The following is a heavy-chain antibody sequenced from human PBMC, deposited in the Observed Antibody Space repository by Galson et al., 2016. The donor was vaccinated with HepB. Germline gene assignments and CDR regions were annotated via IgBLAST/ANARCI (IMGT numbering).Heavy chain of an antibody. CDR3: ARHKKGYVATHDAFGI. CDR2: IYPDDSES. D-gene: IGHD2-2*01. Sequence: QSGAEVKKPGESLRISCKGSGYTFDSYWIGWVRQLPGKGLEWMGIIYPDDSESKYSPDLEGQVTMSVDKSVSTAYLQWSSLKASDTAMYYCARHKKGYVATHDAFGIWGRGTMVTVSS. J-gene: IGHJ3*02. CDR1: GYTFDSYW. V-gene: IGHV5-51*01.